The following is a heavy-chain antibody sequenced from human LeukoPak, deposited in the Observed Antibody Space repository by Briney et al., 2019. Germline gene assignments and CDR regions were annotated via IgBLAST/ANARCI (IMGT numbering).Heavy chain of an antibody. D-gene: IGHD3-22*01. CDR2: IYYSGST. CDR3: AGDLHGTYDYLDY. CDR1: GGSITNNY. V-gene: IGHV4-59*01. J-gene: IGHJ4*02. Sequence: SVTLSLTCTVSGGSITNNYWSWIRQPPGRGLEWIGYIYYSGSTYYNPSLKSRVTISIDMSKNQLSLKMSSVTAADTAVYYCAGDLHGTYDYLDYWGQGTLVTVSS.